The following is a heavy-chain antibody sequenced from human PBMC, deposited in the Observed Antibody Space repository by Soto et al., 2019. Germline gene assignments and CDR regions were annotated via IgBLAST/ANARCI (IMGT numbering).Heavy chain of an antibody. D-gene: IGHD2-21*02. V-gene: IGHV1-69*13. J-gene: IGHJ4*02. Sequence: GASVKVSCKASGGTFSSYAISWVRQAPGQGLEWMGGIIPIFGTANYAQKFQGRVTITADESTSTAYMELSSLRSEDTAVYYCAKGARYCGGDCSLYWGQGTLVTVSS. CDR3: AKGARYCGGDCSLY. CDR2: IIPIFGTA. CDR1: GGTFSSYA.